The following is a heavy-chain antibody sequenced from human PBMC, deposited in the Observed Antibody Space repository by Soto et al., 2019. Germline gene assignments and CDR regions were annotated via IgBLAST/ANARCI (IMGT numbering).Heavy chain of an antibody. J-gene: IGHJ4*02. CDR2: ISSSGSTI. CDR3: ARHGDYDILTGYFDY. V-gene: IGHV3-21*04. CDR1: GFTFSSYS. Sequence: GGSLRLSCAASGFTFSSYSMNWVRQAPGKGLEWVSSISSSGSTIYYADSVKGRFTISRDNAKNSLYLKMNSLRAEDTAVYYCARHGDYDILTGYFDYWGQGTLVTVSS. D-gene: IGHD3-9*01.